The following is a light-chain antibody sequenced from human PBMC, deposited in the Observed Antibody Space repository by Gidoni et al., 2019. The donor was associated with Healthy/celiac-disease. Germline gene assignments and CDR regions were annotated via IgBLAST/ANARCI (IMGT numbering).Light chain of an antibody. V-gene: IGKV2-28*01. J-gene: IGKJ1*01. CDR3: MQALQTPLT. Sequence: IVMTQSPPTLPVSRGEPASISCRSIQSLLHSNGYSYLHWYLQKPGQSPQLLIYLGSTRASGVPERFSGSGSGTDFTLTISRVEAEDVGVYYCMQALQTPLTFGQGTKVEIK. CDR1: QSLLHSNGYSY. CDR2: LGS.